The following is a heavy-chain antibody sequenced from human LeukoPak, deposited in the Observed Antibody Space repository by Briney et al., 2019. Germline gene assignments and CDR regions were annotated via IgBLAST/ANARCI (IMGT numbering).Heavy chain of an antibody. CDR3: ARDPGRSGGSCYSDY. D-gene: IGHD2-15*01. V-gene: IGHV3-53*01. J-gene: IGHJ4*02. CDR1: GFTVSDNY. CDR2: IYSAGST. Sequence: PGGSLRLSCAASGFTVSDNYMSWVRQAPGKGLEWVSIIYSAGSTNYADSVKGRFTISRDNAKNSLYLQMNSLRAEDTAVYYCARDPGRSGGSCYSDYWGQGTLVTVSS.